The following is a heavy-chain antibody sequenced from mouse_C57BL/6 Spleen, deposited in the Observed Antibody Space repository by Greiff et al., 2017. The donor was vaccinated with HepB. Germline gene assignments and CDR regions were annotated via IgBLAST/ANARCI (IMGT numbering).Heavy chain of an antibody. Sequence: EVQLVESGGDLVKPGGSLKLSCAASGFTFSSYGMSWVRQTPDKRLEWVATISSGGSYTYYPDSVKGRFTISRDNAKNTLYLQMSSLKSEDTAMYYGARVVWNWYCDVWGTGTTVTVSS. V-gene: IGHV5-6*01. CDR2: ISSGGSYT. J-gene: IGHJ1*03. CDR1: GFTFSSYG. CDR3: ARVVWNWYCDV.